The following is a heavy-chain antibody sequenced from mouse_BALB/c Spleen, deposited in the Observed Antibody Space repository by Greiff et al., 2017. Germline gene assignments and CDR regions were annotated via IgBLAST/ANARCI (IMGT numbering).Heavy chain of an antibody. V-gene: IGHV1-69*02. Sequence: QVQLQQSGAELVKPGASVKLSCKASGYTFTSYWMHWVKQRPGQGLEWIGEIDPSDSYTNYNQKFKGKATLTVDKSSSTAYMQLSSLTSEDSAVYYCARSYRYENYAMDYWGQGTSVTVSS. CDR1: GYTFTSYW. CDR2: IDPSDSYT. J-gene: IGHJ4*01. D-gene: IGHD2-14*01. CDR3: ARSYRYENYAMDY.